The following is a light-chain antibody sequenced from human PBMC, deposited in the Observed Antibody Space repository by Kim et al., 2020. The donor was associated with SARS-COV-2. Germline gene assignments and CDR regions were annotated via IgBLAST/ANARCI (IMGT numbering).Light chain of an antibody. CDR1: SSDGGGYNY. V-gene: IGLV2-11*01. J-gene: IGLJ1*01. CDR2: DVT. CDR3: CSYAGSYTNYV. Sequence: SVTISGTGTSSDGGGYNYVSWYQQHPGKAPKLMIYDVTKRPSGVPDRFSGSKSGNTASLTISGLQAEDEADYYCCSYAGSYTNYVFGTGTKVTVL.